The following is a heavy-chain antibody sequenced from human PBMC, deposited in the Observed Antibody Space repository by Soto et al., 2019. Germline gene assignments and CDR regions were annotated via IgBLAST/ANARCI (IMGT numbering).Heavy chain of an antibody. Sequence: PSETLSLTCTVSGGSISSGDYYWSWIRQPPGKGLEWIGYIYYSGSTYYNPSLKSRVTISVDTSKNQFSLKLSSVTAADTAVYYCVRGTMAPGLDHWGQGTLVTVSS. CDR2: IYYSGST. CDR3: VRGTMAPGLDH. J-gene: IGHJ4*02. CDR1: GGSISSGDYY. V-gene: IGHV4-30-4*01. D-gene: IGHD3-3*01.